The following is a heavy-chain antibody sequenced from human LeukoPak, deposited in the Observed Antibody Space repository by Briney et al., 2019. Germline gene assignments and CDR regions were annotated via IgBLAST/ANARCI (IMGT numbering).Heavy chain of an antibody. CDR3: AREGDGYSGYFDY. J-gene: IGHJ4*02. CDR2: IKQDGSEK. V-gene: IGHV3-7*05. CDR1: GFTFSSYW. D-gene: IGHD5-24*01. Sequence: PGGSLRLSCAASGFTFSSYWMSWVRQAPGKGLEWVANIKQDGSEKYYVDPVKGRFTISRDNAKNSLYLQMNSLRAEDTAVYYCAREGDGYSGYFDYWGQGTLVTVSS.